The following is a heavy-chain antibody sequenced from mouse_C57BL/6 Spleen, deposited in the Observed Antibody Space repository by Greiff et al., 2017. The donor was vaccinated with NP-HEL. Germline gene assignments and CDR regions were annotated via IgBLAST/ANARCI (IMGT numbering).Heavy chain of an antibody. CDR1: GFTFSDYY. D-gene: IGHD1-1*01. CDR3: ARHYYGSSSWFAY. V-gene: IGHV5-12*01. J-gene: IGHJ3*01. Sequence: DVKLVESGGGLVQPGGSLKLSCAASGFTFSDYYMYWVRQTPEKRLEWVAYISNGGGSTYYPDTVKGRFTISRDNAKNTLYLQMSRLKSEDTAMYYCARHYYGSSSWFAYWGQGTLVTVSA. CDR2: ISNGGGST.